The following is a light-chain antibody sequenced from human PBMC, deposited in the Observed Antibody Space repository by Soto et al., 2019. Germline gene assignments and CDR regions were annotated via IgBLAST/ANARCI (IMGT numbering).Light chain of an antibody. Sequence: QSVLTQPASVSGSPGQSITFFCTGTSSDVGGYDYVSWHQQHPGKAPKLIIYDVNNRPSGVPSRFSGSKSGNTASLIISGLQTEDEADYYCCAYSTSGTQVFGTGTKVTFL. V-gene: IGLV2-14*03. J-gene: IGLJ1*01. CDR1: SSDVGGYDY. CDR3: CAYSTSGTQV. CDR2: DVN.